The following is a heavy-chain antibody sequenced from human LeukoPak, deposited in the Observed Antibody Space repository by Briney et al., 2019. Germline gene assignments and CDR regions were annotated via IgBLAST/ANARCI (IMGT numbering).Heavy chain of an antibody. CDR2: IYYSGST. V-gene: IGHV4-39*01. CDR3: ARHKAGWSGYYIVYYFDY. D-gene: IGHD3-3*01. J-gene: IGHJ4*02. CDR1: GGSISSSSYY. Sequence: PSETLSLTCTVSGGSISSSSYYWGWIRQPPGKGLEWIGSIYYSGSTYYNPSLKSRVTISVDTSKNQFSLKLSSVTAADTAVYYCARHKAGWSGYYIVYYFDYWGQGTLVTVSS.